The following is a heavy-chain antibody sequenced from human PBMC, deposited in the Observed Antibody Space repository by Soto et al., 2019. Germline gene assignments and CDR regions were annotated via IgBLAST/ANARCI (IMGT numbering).Heavy chain of an antibody. V-gene: IGHV3-23*01. Sequence: EVQLLESGGGLVQPGGSLRLSCAASGFTFSSYAMSWVRQARGKGLEWVSGISGSGVSAYYADSVKGRFTISRDNSKNTLYLQLNSLRAEDTAVYYCAKGESLQIDYWGQGTLVTVSS. CDR3: AKGESLQIDY. CDR1: GFTFSSYA. CDR2: ISGSGVSA. J-gene: IGHJ4*02.